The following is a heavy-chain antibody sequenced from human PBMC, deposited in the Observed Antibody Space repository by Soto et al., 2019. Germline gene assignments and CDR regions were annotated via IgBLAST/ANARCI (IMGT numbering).Heavy chain of an antibody. Sequence: QVQLQESGPGLVKPSETLSLTCTVSGGSINSYCWSWIRQPPGKGLEWIAYIFYSGTANYNPSLKSRVTISVDTSKNQFSLKLTSVTAADTAVYYCARHRRTTVAKFYFDNWGQGALVTVSS. J-gene: IGHJ4*02. CDR2: IFYSGTA. CDR3: ARHRRTTVAKFYFDN. CDR1: GGSINSYC. D-gene: IGHD4-4*01. V-gene: IGHV4-59*08.